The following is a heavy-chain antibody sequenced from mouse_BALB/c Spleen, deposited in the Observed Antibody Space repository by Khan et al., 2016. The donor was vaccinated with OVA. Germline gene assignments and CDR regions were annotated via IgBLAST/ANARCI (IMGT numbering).Heavy chain of an antibody. CDR3: ARDCDGNWYLDV. Sequence: VQLKQSGPDLVKPSQSLSLTCTVTGYSFTSGYSWHWIRPFPGNKLQWMGYIHYSGSTNFTPSLKSRLSINRDTSKNQFFLQLNSVTTEDTATYKGARDCDGNWYLDVWGAGTTVTVSS. CDR2: IHYSGST. J-gene: IGHJ1*01. V-gene: IGHV3-1*02. D-gene: IGHD1-2*01. CDR1: GYSFTSGYS.